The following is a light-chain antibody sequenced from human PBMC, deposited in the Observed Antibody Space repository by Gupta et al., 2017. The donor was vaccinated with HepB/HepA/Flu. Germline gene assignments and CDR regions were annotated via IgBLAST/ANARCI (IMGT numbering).Light chain of an antibody. CDR3: QQDGSSSWT. CDR2: GAS. V-gene: IGKV3-20*01. J-gene: IGKJ1*01. CDR1: QSVSSSY. Sequence: EIVLTQSPGTLSLSPGERATLSCRASQSVSSSYLAWYQQKPGQAPRLLIYGASSGSGTXFTLTIXRLEPEDFAVYYCQQDGSSSWTFGXGTKVEIK.